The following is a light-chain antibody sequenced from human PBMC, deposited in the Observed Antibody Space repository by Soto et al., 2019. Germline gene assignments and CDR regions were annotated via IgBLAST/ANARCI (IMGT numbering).Light chain of an antibody. CDR2: DVS. J-gene: IGLJ3*02. Sequence: QSALTQPASVSGSPGQSITISCTGTFSDINTYNFVSWFRQHPGKAPKLMIYDVSSRPSGVSDRFSGSKSGKTASLTLSGLQAEDEADYYCFIYTVTSWVFGGGTKVTVL. CDR3: FIYTVTSWV. CDR1: FSDINTYNF. V-gene: IGLV2-14*01.